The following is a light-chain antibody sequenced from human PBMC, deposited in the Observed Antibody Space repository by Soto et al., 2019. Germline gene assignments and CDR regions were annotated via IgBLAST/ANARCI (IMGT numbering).Light chain of an antibody. Sequence: EIVLTQSPATLSLSPGERATLSCRASQSISNYVAWYQQKPGQAPRLLIYDASDRATGIPARFSGSGSGTEFTLTISSLQSEDFAVYYCQQYNNWPPITFGQGTRLEIK. V-gene: IGKV3-15*01. CDR3: QQYNNWPPIT. CDR2: DAS. J-gene: IGKJ5*01. CDR1: QSISNY.